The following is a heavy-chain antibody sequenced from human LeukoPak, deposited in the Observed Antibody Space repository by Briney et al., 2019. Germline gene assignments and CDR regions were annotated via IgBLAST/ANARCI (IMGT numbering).Heavy chain of an antibody. CDR1: GVSISSSSYY. Sequence: PSETLSLTCTVSGVSISSSSYYWGWIRQPPGKGLEWIGSIYYSGSTYYNPSLKSRVTISLDMSKHQFSLNLTSVTAADTAVYYCASNTGTVFDYWGQGARVTVSS. D-gene: IGHD1-7*01. V-gene: IGHV4-39*07. J-gene: IGHJ4*02. CDR2: IYYSGST. CDR3: ASNTGTVFDY.